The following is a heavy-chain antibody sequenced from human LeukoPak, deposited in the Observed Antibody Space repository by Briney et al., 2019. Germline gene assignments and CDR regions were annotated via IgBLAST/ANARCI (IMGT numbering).Heavy chain of an antibody. CDR3: ARGRRPY. Sequence: ASETLALTCAVYGGSLSGYYWSWISQPPGKGLEWIGEINHSGSTNYNPSLKSRVTISVDTSKNQFSLKLSSVTAADTAVYYCARGRRPYWGQGTLVTVSS. CDR1: GGSLSGYY. J-gene: IGHJ4*02. D-gene: IGHD6-6*01. CDR2: INHSGST. V-gene: IGHV4-34*01.